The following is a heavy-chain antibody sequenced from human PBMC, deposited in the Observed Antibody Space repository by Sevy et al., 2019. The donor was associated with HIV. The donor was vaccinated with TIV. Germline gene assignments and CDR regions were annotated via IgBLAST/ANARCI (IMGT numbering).Heavy chain of an antibody. CDR1: GGSISSGGYS. V-gene: IGHV4-30-2*01. J-gene: IGHJ4*02. CDR3: GRGYSSGWIDY. Sequence: SETLSLTCAVSGGSISSGGYSWSWIRQPPGKGLEWTGYIYHSGSTYYNPSLKSRVTISVDRSKNQFSLKLSSVTAADTAVYYCGRGYSSGWIDYWGQGTLVTVSS. D-gene: IGHD6-19*01. CDR2: IYHSGST.